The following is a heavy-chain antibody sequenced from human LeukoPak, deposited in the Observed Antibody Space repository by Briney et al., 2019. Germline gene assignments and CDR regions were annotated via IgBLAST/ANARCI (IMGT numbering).Heavy chain of an antibody. D-gene: IGHD3/OR15-3a*01. J-gene: IGHJ4*02. CDR1: GFTVSTNY. CDR3: ARGRTRSFDY. V-gene: IGHV3-53*01. CDR2: IYTGGST. Sequence: GGSLRLSCAASGFTVSTNYMSWVRQAPGKGLEWVSVIYTGGSTYYADSAKGRFTISRDNSKNTLYLQMNSLRADDTAVYYCARGRTRSFDYWGQGTLVTVSS.